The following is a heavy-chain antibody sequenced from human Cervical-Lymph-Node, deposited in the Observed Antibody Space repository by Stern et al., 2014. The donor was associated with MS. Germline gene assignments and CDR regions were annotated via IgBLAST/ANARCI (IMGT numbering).Heavy chain of an antibody. J-gene: IGHJ4*02. D-gene: IGHD1-7*01. CDR3: AIDPSLTGTTTPPY. CDR2: IYYSGST. V-gene: IGHV4-31*03. Sequence: VQLVESGPGLVKASQTLSLTCTVSGASLSSGGYYWTWIRQHPGEGLEWIGYIYYSGSTYYNPSLKSRVSISVDTSKNQFSLRLSSVTAADTAVYYCAIDPSLTGTTTPPYWGQGTLVTVSS. CDR1: GASLSSGGYY.